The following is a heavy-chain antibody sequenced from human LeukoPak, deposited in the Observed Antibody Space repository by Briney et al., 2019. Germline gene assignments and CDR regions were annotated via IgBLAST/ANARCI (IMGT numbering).Heavy chain of an antibody. Sequence: SETLSLTCAVYGGSFSGYYWSWIRQPPGKGLEWIGEINHSGSTNYNPSLKSRVTISVDTSKNQFSLKLSSVTAADTAVYYCARGAMIGGVAYSPGEWGQGTLVTVSS. J-gene: IGHJ4*02. CDR2: INHSGST. CDR3: ARGAMIGGVAYSPGE. CDR1: GGSFSGYY. D-gene: IGHD3-10*01. V-gene: IGHV4-34*01.